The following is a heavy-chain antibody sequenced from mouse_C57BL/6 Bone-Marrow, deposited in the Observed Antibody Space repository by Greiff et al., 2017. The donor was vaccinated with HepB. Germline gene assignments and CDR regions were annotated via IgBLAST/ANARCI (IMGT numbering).Heavy chain of an antibody. CDR3: ARWLRRAMDY. Sequence: VQLQQPGAELVMPGASVKLSCKASGYTFTSYWMHWVKQRPGQGLEWIGEIDPSDSYTNYNQKFKGKSTLTVDKSSSTAYMQLSSLTSEDSAVYYCARWLRRAMDYWGQGTSVTVSS. V-gene: IGHV1-69*01. J-gene: IGHJ4*01. D-gene: IGHD2-2*01. CDR1: GYTFTSYW. CDR2: IDPSDSYT.